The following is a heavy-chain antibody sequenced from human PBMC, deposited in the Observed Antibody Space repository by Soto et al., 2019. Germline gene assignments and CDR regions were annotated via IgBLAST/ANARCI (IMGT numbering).Heavy chain of an antibody. J-gene: IGHJ3*02. Sequence: EVQLLESGGGLVQPGGSLGLSCAASGFTFSGYAMSWVRQAPGKGREGVSAISGSGGSTYYADSVKGRFTISRDNSKTTLYLQMNSLRAEDTAVYYCAKDIVVVPADPIDAFDIWGQGTMVTVSS. D-gene: IGHD2-2*01. CDR1: GFTFSGYA. V-gene: IGHV3-23*01. CDR3: AKDIVVVPADPIDAFDI. CDR2: ISGSGGST.